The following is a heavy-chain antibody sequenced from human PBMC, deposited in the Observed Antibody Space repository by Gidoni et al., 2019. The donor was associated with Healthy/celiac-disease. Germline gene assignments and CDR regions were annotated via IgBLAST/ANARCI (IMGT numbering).Heavy chain of an antibody. CDR1: GFHFRSYW. J-gene: IGHJ6*02. Sequence: EVQLVESGGGLVQPGGSLRLSCAASGFHFRSYWMSWVRQAPGKGLEWVANIKQDGSEKYYVDSVKGRFTISRDNAKNSLYLQMNSLRAEDTAVYYCARDSIWSDIYYYYGMDVWGQGTTVTVSS. CDR3: ARDSIWSDIYYYYGMDV. D-gene: IGHD3-3*01. V-gene: IGHV3-7*01. CDR2: IKQDGSEK.